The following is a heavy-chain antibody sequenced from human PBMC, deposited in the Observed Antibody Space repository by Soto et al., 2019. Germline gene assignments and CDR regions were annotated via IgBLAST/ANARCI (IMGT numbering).Heavy chain of an antibody. CDR3: ARHSSGSSSSWSPV. V-gene: IGHV4-39*01. CDR1: GGSISSSTYY. J-gene: IGHJ3*01. Sequence: PSETLSLTCTVSGGSISSSTYYWGWIRQPPGKGLEWIASIYYSGRTHYNPSLESRVTISVDTSKNQFSLRLSSVTAADTAVYYCARHSSGSSSSWSPVSGQATMVTVAS. D-gene: IGHD6-13*01. CDR2: IYYSGRT.